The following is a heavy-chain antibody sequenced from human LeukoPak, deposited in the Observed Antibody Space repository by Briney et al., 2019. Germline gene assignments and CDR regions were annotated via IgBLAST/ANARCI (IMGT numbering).Heavy chain of an antibody. CDR1: GGSISSSSYY. CDR2: IYYSGST. J-gene: IGHJ4*02. D-gene: IGHD3-22*01. V-gene: IGHV4-39*07. CDR3: ARDRYYYDSSGFTPHDY. Sequence: SETLSLTCTVSGGSISSSSYYWGWIRQPPGKGLEWIGSIYYSGSTYYNPSLKSRVTISVDTSKNQFSLKLSSVTAADTAVYYCARDRYYYDSSGFTPHDYWGQGTLVTVSS.